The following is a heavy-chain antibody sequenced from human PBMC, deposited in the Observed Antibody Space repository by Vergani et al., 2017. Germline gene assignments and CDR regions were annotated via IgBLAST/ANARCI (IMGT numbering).Heavy chain of an antibody. Sequence: VQLVESGGGVVQPGRSLRLSCAASGFTFSSYAMSWVRQAPGKGLEWVSAISGSGGSTYYADSVKGRFAISRDNAKNSLYLQMNSLRAEDTAVYYCARDRYYYDSSGYYYDWYFDLWGRGTLVTVSS. V-gene: IGHV3-23*04. CDR1: GFTFSSYA. J-gene: IGHJ2*01. CDR2: ISGSGGST. D-gene: IGHD3-22*01. CDR3: ARDRYYYDSSGYYYDWYFDL.